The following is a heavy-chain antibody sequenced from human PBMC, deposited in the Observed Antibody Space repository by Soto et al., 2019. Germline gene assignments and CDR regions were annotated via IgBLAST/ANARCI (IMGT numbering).Heavy chain of an antibody. J-gene: IGHJ5*02. CDR1: GGTFSSYT. D-gene: IGHD2-15*01. V-gene: IGHV1-69*02. Sequence: SVKVSCKASGGTFSSYTISWVRQAPGQGLEWMGRIIPILGIANYAQKFQGRVTITADKSTSTAYMELSSLRSEDTAVYYCARVPCSGGSCYSVVWFDPWGQGTLVTVSS. CDR3: ARVPCSGGSCYSVVWFDP. CDR2: IIPILGIA.